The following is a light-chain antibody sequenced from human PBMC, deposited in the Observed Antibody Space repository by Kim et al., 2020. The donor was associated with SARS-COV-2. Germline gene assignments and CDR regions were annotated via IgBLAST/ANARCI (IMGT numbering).Light chain of an antibody. J-gene: IGLJ2*01. Sequence: SYELTQPPSVSVAPGKTARITCGGKNIGSKSVHWYQQKPGQAPVLVIYYDSDRPSGIPERFSGSNSGNTATLTISRVEAGDEADYYCQVWDSSSDPYVVFGGGTQLTVL. CDR3: QVWDSSSDPYVV. V-gene: IGLV3-21*04. CDR2: YDS. CDR1: NIGSKS.